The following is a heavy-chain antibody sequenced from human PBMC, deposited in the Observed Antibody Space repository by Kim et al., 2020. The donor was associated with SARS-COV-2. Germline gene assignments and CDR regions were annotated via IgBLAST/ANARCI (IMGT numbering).Heavy chain of an antibody. J-gene: IGHJ4*02. CDR2: VSYSGYS. Sequence: SETLSLTCTVSGASFSDSHWSWFRQPPGKELEWLGYVSYSGYSNSNPSLKSRVTVSVDTSKNQFSLKLTSVTAADTAVYYCARHRGGLAASASDFWGQGTLVTVSS. V-gene: IGHV4-59*08. CDR1: GASFSDSH. CDR3: ARHRGGLAASASDF. D-gene: IGHD6-13*01.